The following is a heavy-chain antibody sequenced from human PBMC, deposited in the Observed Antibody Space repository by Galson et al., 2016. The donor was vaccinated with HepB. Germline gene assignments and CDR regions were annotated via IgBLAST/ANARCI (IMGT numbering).Heavy chain of an antibody. D-gene: IGHD4-17*01. CDR1: GGSISSTNFN. V-gene: IGHV4-39*01. CDR2: LFYSGNT. Sequence: SETLSLTCSVSGGSISSTNFNWDWIRQTPGKGLEWIGTLFYSGNTYYNPSLKSRVTISVDMSKSQFSLKLTSVTAADTAVYYCARHIFKTTGHAFDIWGQGTMVTVSP. J-gene: IGHJ3*02. CDR3: ARHIFKTTGHAFDI.